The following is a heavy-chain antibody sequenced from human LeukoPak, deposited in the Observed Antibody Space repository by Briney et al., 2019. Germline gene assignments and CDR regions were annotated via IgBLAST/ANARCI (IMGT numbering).Heavy chain of an antibody. D-gene: IGHD3-22*01. V-gene: IGHV1-69*13. J-gene: IGHJ1*01. CDR1: GGTFRSSA. Sequence: GASVKVSCKASGGTFRSSAISWVRQAPGQGLEWLGGIIPIFATPNYAQRFQGRVTITADESTNIAYMELSGLRSGDTAVYYCARDGGGYYYDSSGYYDMYFQHWGQGTLVTVSS. CDR2: IIPIFATP. CDR3: ARDGGGYYYDSSGYYDMYFQH.